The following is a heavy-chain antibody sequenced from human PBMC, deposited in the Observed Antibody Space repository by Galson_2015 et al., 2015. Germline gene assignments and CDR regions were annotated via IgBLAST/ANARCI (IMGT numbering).Heavy chain of an antibody. V-gene: IGHV4-39*01. CDR3: ARHSKRDYYGSGTDNNWFDP. Sequence: SETLSLTCTVSGGSISSSSYYWGWIRQPPGKGLEWIGSIYYSGSTYYNPSLKSRVTISVDTSKNQFSLKLSSVTAADTAVYYCARHSKRDYYGSGTDNNWFDPWGQGTLVTVSS. CDR1: GGSISSSSYY. CDR2: IYYSGST. D-gene: IGHD3-10*01. J-gene: IGHJ5*02.